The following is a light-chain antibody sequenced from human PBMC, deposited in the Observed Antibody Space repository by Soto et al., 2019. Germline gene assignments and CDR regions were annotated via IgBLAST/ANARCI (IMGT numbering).Light chain of an antibody. V-gene: IGKV1-39*01. CDR2: DAS. CDR3: QKSYNTPLT. CDR1: QTIGTY. J-gene: IGKJ1*01. Sequence: IEVTQSPCSLAASLGDRVAITCRASQTIGTYVNWYRQKSGAAPELLIYDASTLQSGVPSRFRGGASGTDFTLTISSLQLDDFATYYCQKSYNTPLTFGQGTKGDIK.